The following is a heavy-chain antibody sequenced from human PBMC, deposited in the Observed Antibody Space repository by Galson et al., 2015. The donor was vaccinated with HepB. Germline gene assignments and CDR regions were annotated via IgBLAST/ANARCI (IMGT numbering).Heavy chain of an antibody. CDR1: GYTFTSYY. Sequence: SVKVSCKASGYTFTSYYMHWVRQAPGQGLEWMGIINPSGGSTSYAQKFQGRVTMTRDTSTSTVYMELSSLRSEDTAVYYCARDRRSSSWSNSWLDVWGQGTTVTVSS. CDR2: INPSGGST. CDR3: ARDRRSSSWSNSWLDV. V-gene: IGHV1-46*01. D-gene: IGHD6-13*01. J-gene: IGHJ6*02.